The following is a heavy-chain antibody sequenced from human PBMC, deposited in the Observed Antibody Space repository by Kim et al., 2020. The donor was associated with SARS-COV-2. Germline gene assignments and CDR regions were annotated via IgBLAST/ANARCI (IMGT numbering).Heavy chain of an antibody. J-gene: IGHJ2*01. V-gene: IGHV3-30*13. CDR3: ARYNGIAALNWYFDL. D-gene: IGHD6-6*01. Sequence: VQARVTIASDTYMNRLYLQMNSLRAEDTAVYYCARYNGIAALNWYFDLWGRGTLVTVSS.